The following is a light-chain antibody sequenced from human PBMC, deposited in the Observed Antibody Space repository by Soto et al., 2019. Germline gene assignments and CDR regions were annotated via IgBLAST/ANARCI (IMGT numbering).Light chain of an antibody. CDR3: QQYVSSPMYT. J-gene: IGKJ2*01. CDR1: QSVSATY. CDR2: GAS. Sequence: EIVLTQSPGTLSLSPGERATLACRASQSVSATYLAWYQQKPGQAPRLLIYGASNMAAGIPDRFTGSGSGPDSSLTISRLEPDDFAVYFCQQYVSSPMYTLGQGTKLELK. V-gene: IGKV3-20*01.